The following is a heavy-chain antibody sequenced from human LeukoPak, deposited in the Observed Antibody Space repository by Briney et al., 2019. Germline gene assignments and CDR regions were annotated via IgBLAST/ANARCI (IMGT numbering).Heavy chain of an antibody. D-gene: IGHD5-18*01. CDR1: GFSFSTYN. CDR3: ARDLSGVTGYTYGRGIDY. Sequence: KTGGSLRLSCEASGFSFSTYNMNWVRQTPGRGLEWVSSITSSSSFIYYADSVKGRFTISRDNAKTSLYLQMNSLRAEDTAVYYCARDLSGVTGYTYGRGIDYWGQGTLVTVSS. J-gene: IGHJ4*02. V-gene: IGHV3-21*01. CDR2: ITSSSSFI.